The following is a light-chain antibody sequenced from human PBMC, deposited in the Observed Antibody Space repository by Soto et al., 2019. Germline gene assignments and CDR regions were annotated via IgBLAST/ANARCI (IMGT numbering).Light chain of an antibody. J-gene: IGLJ1*01. CDR3: SSYTSSTPYV. Sequence: QSALTQPASVSGSPGQSITISCTGTSSDVGGYNYVSWYQQHPGKAPKLMIYEVSNRPSGVSNRFSGSKSGNTASLTISGLQAEDEADYYCSSYTSSTPYVFGNVTKVTVL. CDR1: SSDVGGYNY. CDR2: EVS. V-gene: IGLV2-14*01.